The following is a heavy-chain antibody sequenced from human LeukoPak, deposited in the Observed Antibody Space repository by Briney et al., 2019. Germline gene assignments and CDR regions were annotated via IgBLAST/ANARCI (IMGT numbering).Heavy chain of an antibody. D-gene: IGHD2-2*01. CDR1: GFTFTTHW. Sequence: GGSLRLSCAASGFTFTTHWMSWVRQAPGKGREWVANIKQDGSAKFYVESGKGRSTISRDNAKNSLYLQMNSLRVEDTAVYYCTRLSDTEGSSTSYRASDIWGQGTMVTVSS. V-gene: IGHV3-7*01. J-gene: IGHJ3*02. CDR3: TRLSDTEGSSTSYRASDI. CDR2: IKQDGSAK.